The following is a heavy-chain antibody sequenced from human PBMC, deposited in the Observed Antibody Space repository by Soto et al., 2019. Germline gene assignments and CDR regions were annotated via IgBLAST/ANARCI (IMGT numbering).Heavy chain of an antibody. D-gene: IGHD1-26*01. CDR3: GRGRSGQIVVFY. CDR2: ISAYNGNT. J-gene: IGHJ4*02. V-gene: IGHV1-18*04. CDR1: GYTFTSYG. Sequence: GASVKVSCKASGYTFTSYGISWVRQAPGQGLEWMGWISAYNGNTNYAQKFQGRVTMTRDTSITTVYVELKNLSPDDTAVYYCGRGRSGQIVVFYWGQGTPVTVSS.